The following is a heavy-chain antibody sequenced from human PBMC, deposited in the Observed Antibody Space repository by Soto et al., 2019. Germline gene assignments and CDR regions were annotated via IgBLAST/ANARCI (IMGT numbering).Heavy chain of an antibody. J-gene: IGHJ5*02. CDR2: IYDNGRT. D-gene: IGHD6-19*01. CDR3: ARWYSSGWYGWFDP. V-gene: IGHV4-59*01. CDR1: VGSISAYY. Sequence: PSETLSLTCAVSVGSISAYYWSWIRQPPGKGLEWIGYIYDNGRTKYNPSLKSRVTISTDTSKNQFSLKLSSVTAADTAIYYCARWYSSGWYGWFDPWGQGTLVTVS.